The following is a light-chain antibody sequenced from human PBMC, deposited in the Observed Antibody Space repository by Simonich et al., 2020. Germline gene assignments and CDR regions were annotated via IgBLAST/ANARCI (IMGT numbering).Light chain of an antibody. CDR3: QQYDNLPFT. CDR1: QSISNY. CDR2: DAS. V-gene: IGKV1-33*01. J-gene: IGKJ3*01. Sequence: DIQMTQSPSSLSASVGDRVNITCRASQSISNYLNWYQQKPGKAPKLMIYDASNLETGVPSRFSGSGSGTDFTFTISSLQPEDIATYYCQQYDNLPFTFGPGTKVDIK.